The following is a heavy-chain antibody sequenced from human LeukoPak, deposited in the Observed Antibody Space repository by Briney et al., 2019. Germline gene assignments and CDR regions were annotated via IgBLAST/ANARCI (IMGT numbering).Heavy chain of an antibody. V-gene: IGHV3-23*01. J-gene: IGHJ4*02. CDR2: ISGSGGST. Sequence: PGGSLRLSCAASGFTFSSYAMSWVRQAPGKGLGWVSAISGSGGSTYYADSVKGRFTISRDNSKNTLYLQKNSLRAEDTAVYYCAKDHGPGIVGAMDYWGQGTLVTVSS. CDR3: AKDHGPGIVGAMDY. CDR1: GFTFSSYA. D-gene: IGHD1-26*01.